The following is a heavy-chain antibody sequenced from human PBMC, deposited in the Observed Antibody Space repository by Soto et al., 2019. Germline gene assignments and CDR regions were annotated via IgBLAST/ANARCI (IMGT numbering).Heavy chain of an antibody. CDR3: ARDYDSSGYPSSYFDY. V-gene: IGHV3-33*01. Sequence: QVQLVESGGGVVQPGRSLRLSCAASGFTFSSYGMHWVRQAPGKGLEWVAVIWYDGSNKYYADSVKGRFTISRDNSKNTLHLHMNSLSAETTAVYYSARDYDSSGYPSSYFDYWGQGTLVTVSS. CDR1: GFTFSSYG. CDR2: IWYDGSNK. J-gene: IGHJ4*02. D-gene: IGHD3-22*01.